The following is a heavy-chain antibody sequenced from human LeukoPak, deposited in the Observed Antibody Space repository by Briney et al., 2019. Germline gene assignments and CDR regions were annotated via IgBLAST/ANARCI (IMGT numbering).Heavy chain of an antibody. CDR1: GDSMSGSTYY. Sequence: SETLSLTCSVSGDSMSGSTYYWAWIRQPPGKGLEWVGSGYYRGTNYYNLSLKSRATITLDSRNQFSLRLTSVTAADTAVYYCGRLGIHKPYSLDYWGQGTLVTVSS. CDR3: GRLGIHKPYSLDY. CDR2: GYYRGTN. V-gene: IGHV4-39*01. D-gene: IGHD4-11*01. J-gene: IGHJ4*02.